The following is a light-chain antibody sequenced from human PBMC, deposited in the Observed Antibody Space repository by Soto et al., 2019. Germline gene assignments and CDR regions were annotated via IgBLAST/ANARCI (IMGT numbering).Light chain of an antibody. J-gene: IGKJ5*01. V-gene: IGKV3-11*01. Sequence: EIGLTQSPATLSLSPGERATLSCRASQSVSSYLAWYQQKPGQAPRLLIYDASNRATGIPARFSGSGYGTDSTLTISGLEHEDFAVYYCQQRSKWPPITLGQGTRLEIK. CDR2: DAS. CDR3: QQRSKWPPIT. CDR1: QSVSSY.